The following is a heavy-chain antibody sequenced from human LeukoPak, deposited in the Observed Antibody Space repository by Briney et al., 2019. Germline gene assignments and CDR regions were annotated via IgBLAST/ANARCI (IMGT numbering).Heavy chain of an antibody. V-gene: IGHV1-2*02. D-gene: IGHD1-14*01. J-gene: IGHJ3*02. CDR1: GYTFTGYY. CDR2: INPNSGGT. Sequence: ASVKVSCKASGYTFTGYYMHWVRQAPGQGLEWMGWINPNSGGTNYAQKFQGRVTITRDTSASTAYMELSSLRSEDMAVYYCARGGPRADAFDIWGQGTMVTVSS. CDR3: ARGGPRADAFDI.